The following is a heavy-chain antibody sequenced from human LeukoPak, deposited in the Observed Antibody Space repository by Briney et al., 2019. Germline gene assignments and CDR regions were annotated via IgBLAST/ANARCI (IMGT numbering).Heavy chain of an antibody. V-gene: IGHV3-48*03. D-gene: IGHD3-10*01. CDR3: ARVGSGSYHLHWYFDL. J-gene: IGHJ2*01. CDR1: GFTFSSYA. CDR2: ISSSGSTI. Sequence: GGSLRLSCAASGFTFSSYAMSWVRQAPGKGLEWVSAISSSGSTIYYADSVKGRFTISRDNAKNSLYLQMNSLRAEDTAVYYCARVGSGSYHLHWYFDLWGRDTLVTVSS.